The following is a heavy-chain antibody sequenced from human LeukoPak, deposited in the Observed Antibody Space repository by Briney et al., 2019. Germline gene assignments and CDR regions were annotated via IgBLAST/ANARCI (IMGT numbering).Heavy chain of an antibody. CDR2: IYHSGST. J-gene: IGHJ5*02. CDR3: ARSNFGSYFNWFDP. D-gene: IGHD1-26*01. CDR1: GGSISSSNW. V-gene: IGHV4-4*02. Sequence: SETLSLTCAVSGGSISSSNWWSWVRQPPGKGLEWIGEIYHSGSTNYNPSLKSRVTISVDTSKNQFSLKLSSVTAADTAVYYCARSNFGSYFNWFDPWGQGTLVTVSS.